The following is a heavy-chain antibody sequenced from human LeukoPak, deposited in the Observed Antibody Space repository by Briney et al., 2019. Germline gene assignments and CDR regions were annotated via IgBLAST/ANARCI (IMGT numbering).Heavy chain of an antibody. CDR1: GYTFTSYA. J-gene: IGHJ4*02. CDR3: VRERGGHYYDSSGYYYFDY. CDR2: INTNTGNP. D-gene: IGHD3-22*01. V-gene: IGHV7-4-1*02. Sequence: ASVKVSCKASGYTFTSYAMNWVRQAPGQGLEWMGWINTNTGNPTYAQGFTGRFVFSLDTSVSTAYLQISSLKAEDTAVYYCVRERGGHYYDSSGYYYFDYWGQGTLVTVSS.